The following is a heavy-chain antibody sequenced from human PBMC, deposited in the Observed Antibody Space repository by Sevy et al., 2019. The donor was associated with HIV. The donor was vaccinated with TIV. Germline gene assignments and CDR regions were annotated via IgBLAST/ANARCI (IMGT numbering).Heavy chain of an antibody. V-gene: IGHV3-30-3*01. D-gene: IGHD4-17*01. J-gene: IGHJ4*02. CDR3: TRESGGLDYGDYYFDY. Sequence: GGSLRLSCAASGFTFSSYAMHWVRQAPGKGLQWVAVISYDGSNKYYADSVKGRFTISRDTFKNTQYLQMSSLRAEDTAVYYCTRESGGLDYGDYYFDYWGQRTLVTVSS. CDR1: GFTFSSYA. CDR2: ISYDGSNK.